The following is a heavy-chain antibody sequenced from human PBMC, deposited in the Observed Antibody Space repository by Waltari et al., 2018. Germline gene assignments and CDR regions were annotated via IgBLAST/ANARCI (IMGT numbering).Heavy chain of an antibody. Sequence: EVQVVESGGDLVQPGGSLRLPCEASGFTFSSYRMTWVRQAPGKGLEWVANINADGSEKEYVDSVKGRFTISRDNAKNSLYLQMNSLRVEDTAVYYCARLHSANYWGQGTLVTVSS. V-gene: IGHV3-7*01. CDR1: GFTFSSYR. D-gene: IGHD2-15*01. J-gene: IGHJ4*02. CDR3: ARLHSANY. CDR2: INADGSEK.